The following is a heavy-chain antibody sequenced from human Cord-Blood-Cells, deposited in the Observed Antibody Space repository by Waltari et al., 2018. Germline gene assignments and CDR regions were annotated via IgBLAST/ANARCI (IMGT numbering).Heavy chain of an antibody. CDR1: GYPFTGYD. J-gene: IGHJ3*02. CDR2: INPNSGGT. CDR3: ARAKWDDAFDI. V-gene: IGHV1-2*02. D-gene: IGHD1-26*01. Sequence: QVQLVQSGAAGKKPGASVQVSCKAPGYPFTGYDMHWVRQAPGHGLLRMGWINPNSGGTNYAQKFQGRVTMTRDTSISTAYMELSRLRSDDTAVYYCARAKWDDAFDIWGQGTMVTVSS.